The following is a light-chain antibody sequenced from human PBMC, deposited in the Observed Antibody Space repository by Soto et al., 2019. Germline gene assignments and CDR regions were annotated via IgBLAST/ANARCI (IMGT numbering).Light chain of an antibody. CDR1: QGISSW. Sequence: DIPMTQSPSSVSASVGDRVTITCRASQGISSWLGWYQQKPGKAPKLLLYAASSLQSGVPSRFSGSGSGTDLTLTISSLQPEDFAIYYCQQANRFPRTFGGGTKVELK. CDR3: QQANRFPRT. J-gene: IGKJ4*01. CDR2: AAS. V-gene: IGKV1-12*01.